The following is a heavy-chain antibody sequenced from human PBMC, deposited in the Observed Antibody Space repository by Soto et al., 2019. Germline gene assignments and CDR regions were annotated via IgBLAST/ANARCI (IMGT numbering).Heavy chain of an antibody. Sequence: EVQLVETGGGLIQPGGSLRLSCAASGFTVSSHYMSWVRQAPGKGLEWVSVIYSGGSTYYADSVKGRFTISRDNSKNTLYLQMNSLRAEDTAVYYCARDQRGQLFTFDYWGQGTLVTVSS. J-gene: IGHJ4*02. V-gene: IGHV3-53*02. CDR2: IYSGGST. CDR3: ARDQRGQLFTFDY. CDR1: GFTVSSHY. D-gene: IGHD6-13*01.